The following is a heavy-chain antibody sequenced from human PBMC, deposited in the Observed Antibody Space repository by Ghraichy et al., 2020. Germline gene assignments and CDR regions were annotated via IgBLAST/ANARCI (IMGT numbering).Heavy chain of an antibody. D-gene: IGHD2-2*01. Sequence: GGSLRLSCAASGLPFSSYGMHWVRQAPGKGLAWVAFTQYDGSKKYYSDSVRGRFTISRDNSKNTLYLQMNSLRAEDTAVYYCAKLWDCSRTTCYDHWGQGTLVTVS. V-gene: IGHV3-30*02. CDR1: GLPFSSYG. CDR2: TQYDGSKK. J-gene: IGHJ4*02. CDR3: AKLWDCSRTTCYDH.